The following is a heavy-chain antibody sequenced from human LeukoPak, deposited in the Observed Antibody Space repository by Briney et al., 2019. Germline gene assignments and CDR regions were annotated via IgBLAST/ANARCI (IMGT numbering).Heavy chain of an antibody. V-gene: IGHV3-48*04. CDR1: GFTFSSYS. CDR3: ARPHEGFDY. Sequence: GGSLRLSCAASGFTFSSYSMNWVRQVPGKGLEWVSYISSRSSITHYADSVKGRFTISRDNAKNSVYLQMNSLRAEDTAVYYCARPHEGFDYWGQGTLVTVSS. CDR2: ISSRSSIT. J-gene: IGHJ4*02.